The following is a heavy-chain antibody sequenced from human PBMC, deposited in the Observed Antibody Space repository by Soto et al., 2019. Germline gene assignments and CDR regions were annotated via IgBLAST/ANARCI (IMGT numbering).Heavy chain of an antibody. J-gene: IGHJ6*02. V-gene: IGHV1-3*01. D-gene: IGHD1-26*01. Sequence: ASVKVSCKASGYTFTSYAMHWVRQAPGQRLEWMGWINAGNGNTKYSQKFQGRVTITRDTSASTAYMELSSLKSEDTAVYYCAVGATTWGYYYYGMDVWGQGTRVTVSS. CDR1: GYTFTSYA. CDR3: AVGATTWGYYYYGMDV. CDR2: INAGNGNT.